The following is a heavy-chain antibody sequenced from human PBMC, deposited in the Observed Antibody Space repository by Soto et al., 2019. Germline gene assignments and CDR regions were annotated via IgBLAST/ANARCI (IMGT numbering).Heavy chain of an antibody. CDR3: ARYSATAHFFDY. V-gene: IGHV4-59*01. CDR1: GGSISSNQ. J-gene: IGHJ4*02. D-gene: IGHD6-13*01. CDR2: IYHSGNT. Sequence: LSLTCTVSGGSISSNQWSWIRQPPGRGLEWIGYIYHSGNTNYNPSLKSRVTISVDMSQSQFSLRLTSVTAADTAVYYCARYSATAHFFDYWGQGTLVTVSS.